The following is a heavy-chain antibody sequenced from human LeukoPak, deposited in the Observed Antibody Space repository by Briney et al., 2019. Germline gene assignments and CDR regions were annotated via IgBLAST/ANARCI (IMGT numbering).Heavy chain of an antibody. CDR2: IIPIFGTA. CDR1: GGTFSSYA. CDR3: ARDRYDFWSGPIDAFDI. D-gene: IGHD3-3*01. Sequence: GASVKVSCKASGGTFSSYAISWVRQAPGQGLEWMGGIIPIFGTANYAQKFQGRVTITADKSTSTAYMELSSLKSEDTAVYYCARDRYDFWSGPIDAFDIWGQGTMVTVSS. J-gene: IGHJ3*02. V-gene: IGHV1-69*06.